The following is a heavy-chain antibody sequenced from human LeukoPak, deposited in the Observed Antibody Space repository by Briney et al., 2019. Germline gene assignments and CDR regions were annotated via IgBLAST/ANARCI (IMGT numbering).Heavy chain of an antibody. D-gene: IGHD3-9*01. J-gene: IGHJ4*02. CDR3: ATDSYDILTGYYTFFDY. V-gene: IGHV3-21*01. Sequence: GGSLRLSCAASGFIFSQYSINWVRQAPGKGLEWVSSISSSSSYIYYADSVKGRFTISRDNAKNSLYLQMNSLRAEDTAVYYCATDSYDILTGYYTFFDYWGQGTLVTVSS. CDR1: GFIFSQYS. CDR2: ISSSSSYI.